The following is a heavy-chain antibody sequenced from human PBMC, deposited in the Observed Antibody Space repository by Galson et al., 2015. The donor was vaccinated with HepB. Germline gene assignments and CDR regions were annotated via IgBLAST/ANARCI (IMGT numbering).Heavy chain of an antibody. CDR3: AKLDILTGQGVDY. V-gene: IGHV3-30*18. D-gene: IGHD3-9*01. CDR2: ISYDGSNK. J-gene: IGHJ4*02. CDR1: GFTFSSYG. Sequence: SLRLSCAASGFTFSSYGMHWVCQAPGKGLEWVAVISYDGSNKYYADSVKGRFTISRDNSKNTLYLQMNSLRAEDTAVYYCAKLDILTGQGVDYWGQGTLVTVSS.